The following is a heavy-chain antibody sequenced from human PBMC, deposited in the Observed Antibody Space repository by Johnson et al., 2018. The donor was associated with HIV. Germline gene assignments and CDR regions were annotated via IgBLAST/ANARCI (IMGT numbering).Heavy chain of an antibody. CDR2: ISNDGSNK. CDR3: ARVGGSWMLDAFDI. V-gene: IGHV3-30*03. Sequence: QVQLVESGGGLVKPGGSLRLSCAASGFTFNNAWMSWVRQAPGKGLEWVTFISNDGSNKYYADSVKGRFTISRDNSKNTLYLQMNSLRAGDSAVYYCARVGGSWMLDAFDIWGQGTVVTVSS. CDR1: GFTFNNAW. D-gene: IGHD3-10*01. J-gene: IGHJ3*02.